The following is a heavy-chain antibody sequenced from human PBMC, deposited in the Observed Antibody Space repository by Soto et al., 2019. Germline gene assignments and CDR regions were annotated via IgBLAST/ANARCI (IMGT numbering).Heavy chain of an antibody. V-gene: IGHV3-13*04. CDR2: IGTAGDT. Sequence: PGGSLRLSCAASGFTFSSYDMHWVRQATGKGLEWVSAIGTAGDTYYPGSVKGRFTISKENAKNSLYLQMNSLRAGDTAVYYCARESENYYGMDVWGQGTTVTVSS. CDR3: ARESENYYGMDV. J-gene: IGHJ6*02. CDR1: GFTFSSYD.